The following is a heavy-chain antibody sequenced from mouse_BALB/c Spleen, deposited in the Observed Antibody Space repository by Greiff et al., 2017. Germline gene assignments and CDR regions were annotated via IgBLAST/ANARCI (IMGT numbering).Heavy chain of an antibody. D-gene: IGHD1-1*01. J-gene: IGHJ1*01. CDR3: ARNDYYGSSYWYFDV. Sequence: QVHVKQSGAELVRPGSSVKISCKASGYAFSSYWMNWVKQRPGQGLEWIGQIYPGDGDTNYNGKFKGKATLTADKSSSTAYMQLSSLTSEDSAVYFCARNDYYGSSYWYFDVWGAGTTVTVSS. V-gene: IGHV1-80*01. CDR2: IYPGDGDT. CDR1: GYAFSSYW.